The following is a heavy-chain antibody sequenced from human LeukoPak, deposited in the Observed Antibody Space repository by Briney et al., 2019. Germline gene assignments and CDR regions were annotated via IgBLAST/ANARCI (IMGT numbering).Heavy chain of an antibody. D-gene: IGHD2-21*02. J-gene: IGHJ4*02. V-gene: IGHV3-66*01. CDR2: IYKDGST. Sequence: GGSLRLSCAAAGFTVSSNFMTWVRQAPGKGLESVSVIYKDGSTFYADSVKGRFTISRDNSRNTLYLQMNSLRVEDTAVYYCASHVVVTGTSHYFFDYWGQGTLVTVSS. CDR1: GFTVSSNF. CDR3: ASHVVVTGTSHYFFDY.